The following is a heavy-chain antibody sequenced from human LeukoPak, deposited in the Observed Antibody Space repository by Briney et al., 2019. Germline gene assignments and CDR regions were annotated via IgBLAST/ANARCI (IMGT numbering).Heavy chain of an antibody. D-gene: IGHD2-15*01. CDR2: INGDGRST. V-gene: IGHV3-74*03. CDR1: GFTLSDYW. J-gene: IGHJ5*02. CDR3: AKDHAEYCSGGSCQKWFDP. Sequence: GGSLRLSCAASGFTLSDYWMLWVRHVPGEGAVWVARINGDGRSTPYAHSVKGRFTISSDNAKNTIFLQMTSLRDEDTALYYRAKDHAEYCSGGSCQKWFDPWGQGTLVTGSS.